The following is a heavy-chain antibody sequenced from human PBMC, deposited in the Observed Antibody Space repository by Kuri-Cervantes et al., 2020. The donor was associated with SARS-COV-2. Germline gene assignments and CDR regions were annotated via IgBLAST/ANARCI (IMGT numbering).Heavy chain of an antibody. CDR2: INHSGST. J-gene: IGHJ5*02. CDR1: GGSFSGYY. CDR3: AMGYSSSSANWFDP. D-gene: IGHD6-6*01. Sequence: GSLRLSCAVYGGSFSGYYWSWIRQPPGKGLEWIGEINHSGSTNYNPSLKSRVTISVDTSKNQFSLKLSSVTAADTAVYYCAMGYSSSSANWFDPWGQGTLVTVSS. V-gene: IGHV4-34*01.